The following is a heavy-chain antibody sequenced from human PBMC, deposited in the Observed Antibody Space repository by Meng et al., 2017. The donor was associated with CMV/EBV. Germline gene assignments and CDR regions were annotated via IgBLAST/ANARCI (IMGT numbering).Heavy chain of an antibody. Sequence: GESLKISCAASGFTFSDYYMSWIRQAPGKGLEWVSYISSSGSTIYYADSVKGRFTISRDNAKNSLYLQMNSLRAEDTAVYYCARGYYSNYVGYYYYGMDVWGQGTTVTVSS. J-gene: IGHJ6*02. CDR3: ARGYYSNYVGYYYYGMDV. D-gene: IGHD4-11*01. V-gene: IGHV3-11*01. CDR2: ISSSGSTI. CDR1: GFTFSDYY.